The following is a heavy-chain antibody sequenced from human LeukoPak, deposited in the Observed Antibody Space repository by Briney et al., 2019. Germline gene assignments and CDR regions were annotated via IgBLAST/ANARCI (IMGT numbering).Heavy chain of an antibody. V-gene: IGHV3-48*03. J-gene: IGHJ4*02. Sequence: GGSLRLSCAASGFTFSSYEMNWVRQAPGKGLEWISYTSSSGRTINYAASVKDRFTISRDNAKNSLYLQMNSLRAEDTAVYYCARGKDVVVTALDYWGQGTLVTVSS. D-gene: IGHD2-21*02. CDR1: GFTFSSYE. CDR2: TSSSGRTI. CDR3: ARGKDVVVTALDY.